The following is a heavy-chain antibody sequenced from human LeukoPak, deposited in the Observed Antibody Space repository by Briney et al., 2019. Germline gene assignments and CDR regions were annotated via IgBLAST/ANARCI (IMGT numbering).Heavy chain of an antibody. CDR3: ARAPQPAAIQGYYYYYMDV. D-gene: IGHD2-2*01. J-gene: IGHJ6*03. CDR1: GGTFSSYA. V-gene: IGHV1-69*05. Sequence: SVKVSCKASGGTFSSYAISWVRQAPGQGLEWMGGIIPIFGTANYAQKFQGRVTITTDESTSTAYMELSSLRSEDTAVYYCARAPQPAAIQGYYYYYMDVWGKGTTVTVSS. CDR2: IIPIFGTA.